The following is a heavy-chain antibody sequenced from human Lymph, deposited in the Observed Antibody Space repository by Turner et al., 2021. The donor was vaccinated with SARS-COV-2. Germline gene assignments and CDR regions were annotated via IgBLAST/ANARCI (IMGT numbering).Heavy chain of an antibody. D-gene: IGHD1-1*01. CDR1: GFTVSSNY. J-gene: IGHJ6*02. CDR2: IYSGGST. CDR3: ARDLQLYGMDV. Sequence: EVQLVETGGGLIQPGGSLRLPCTASGFTVSSNYMPWVRQAPGKGLEWVSLIYSGGSTYYADSVKGRFTISRDNSKNTLYLQMNSLRAEDTAIYYCARDLQLYGMDVWGQGTTVTVSS. V-gene: IGHV3-53*02.